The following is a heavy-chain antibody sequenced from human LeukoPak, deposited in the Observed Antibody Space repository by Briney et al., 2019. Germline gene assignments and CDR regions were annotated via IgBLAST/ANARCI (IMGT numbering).Heavy chain of an antibody. CDR3: ARDFLGPTVVTPRFDP. Sequence: GGSLRLSCTASGFTFSGLWMHWVRQAPGQGLVWVARINSDGSTTAYADSVKGRFTISRDNSKDTLYLQMNSLRAEDTAVYYCARDFLGPTVVTPRFDPWGQGTLVTVSS. J-gene: IGHJ5*02. CDR2: INSDGSTT. D-gene: IGHD4-23*01. CDR1: GFTFSGLW. V-gene: IGHV3-74*01.